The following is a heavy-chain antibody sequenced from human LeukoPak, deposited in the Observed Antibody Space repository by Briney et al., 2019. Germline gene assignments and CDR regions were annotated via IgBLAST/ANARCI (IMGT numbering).Heavy chain of an antibody. CDR1: GGSFSGYY. Sequence: PSETLSLTCAVYGGSFSGYYWSWIRQPPGKGLEWIGEINHSGSTNYNPSLKSRVTISVDTSKNQFSLKLSSVTAADTAVYYCARHGGLTRYYFDYWGQGTLVTVSS. J-gene: IGHJ4*02. CDR3: ARHGGLTRYYFDY. V-gene: IGHV4-34*01. CDR2: INHSGST. D-gene: IGHD3-16*01.